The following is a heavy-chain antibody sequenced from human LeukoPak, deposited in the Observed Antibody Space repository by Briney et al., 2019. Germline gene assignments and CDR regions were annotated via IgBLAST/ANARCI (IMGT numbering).Heavy chain of an antibody. D-gene: IGHD2/OR15-2a*01. CDR1: GFTFSSYS. CDR2: FDPEDGEA. Sequence: PGGSLRLSCAASGFTFSSYSMNWVRQAPGKGLEWMGGFDPEDGEAIYAQKFQGRVTMTEDTSTDTAYMELSSLRSEDTAVYYCATAVHFMGPWGQGTLVTVSS. CDR3: ATAVHFMGP. J-gene: IGHJ5*02. V-gene: IGHV1-24*01.